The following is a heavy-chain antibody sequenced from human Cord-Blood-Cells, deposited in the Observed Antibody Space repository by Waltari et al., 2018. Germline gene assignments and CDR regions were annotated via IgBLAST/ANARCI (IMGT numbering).Heavy chain of an antibody. CDR1: GYTFTSHY. Sequence: QVQLVQSGAEVKKPGASVKVSCKASGYTFTSHYIPWVRQAPGQGLEWMGIINPSGGSTSYAQKFQGRVTMTRDTSTSTVYMELSSLRSEDTAVYYCARDLLGRRGDYWGQGTLVTVSS. CDR3: ARDLLGRRGDY. J-gene: IGHJ4*02. D-gene: IGHD3-10*01. CDR2: INPSGGST. V-gene: IGHV1-46*01.